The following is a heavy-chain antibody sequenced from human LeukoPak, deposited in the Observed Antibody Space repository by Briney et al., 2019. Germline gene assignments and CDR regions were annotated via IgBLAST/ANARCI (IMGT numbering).Heavy chain of an antibody. V-gene: IGHV3-30*18. J-gene: IGHJ4*02. CDR1: GFTFSNYW. CDR3: AKGTNSGYHFDY. D-gene: IGHD5-12*01. CDR2: ISYDGSNK. Sequence: GGSLRLSCAASGFTFSNYWMTWVRQAPGKGLEWVAVISYDGSNKYYADSVKGRFTISRDNSKNTLYLQMNSLRAEDTAVYYCAKGTNSGYHFDYWGQGTLVTVSS.